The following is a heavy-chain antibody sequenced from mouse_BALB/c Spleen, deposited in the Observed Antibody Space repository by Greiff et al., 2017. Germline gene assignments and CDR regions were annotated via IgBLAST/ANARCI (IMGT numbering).Heavy chain of an antibody. CDR2: IDPETGGT. D-gene: IGHD2-3*01. CDR3: TPYDGYYGGFAY. V-gene: IGHV1-15*01. J-gene: IGHJ3*01. Sequence: VQLQQSGAELVRPGASVTLSCKASGYTFTDYEMHWVKQTPVHGLEWIGAIDPETGGTAYNQKFKGKATLTADKSSSTAYMELRSLTSEDSAVYYCTPYDGYYGGFAYWGQGTLVTVSA. CDR1: GYTFTDYE.